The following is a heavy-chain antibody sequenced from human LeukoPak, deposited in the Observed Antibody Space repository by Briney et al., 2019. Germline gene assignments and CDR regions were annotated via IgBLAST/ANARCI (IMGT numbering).Heavy chain of an antibody. CDR2: ISGSGGST. CDR3: AKDLVIMYYYDSSGQGDYFDY. D-gene: IGHD3-22*01. V-gene: IGHV3-23*01. CDR1: GFTFSSYA. J-gene: IGHJ4*02. Sequence: GGSLRLSCAASGFTFSSYAMSWVRQAPGKGLEWVSAISGSGGSTYYADSVKGRFTISRDNSKNTLYLQMNSLRAEDTAVYYCAKDLVIMYYYDSSGQGDYFDYWGQGTLVTVSS.